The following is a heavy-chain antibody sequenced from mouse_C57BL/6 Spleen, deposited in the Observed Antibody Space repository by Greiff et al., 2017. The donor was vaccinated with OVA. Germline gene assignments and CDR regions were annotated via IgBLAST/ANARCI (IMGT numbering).Heavy chain of an antibody. V-gene: IGHV1-9*01. J-gene: IGHJ2*01. Sequence: QVQLQQSGAELMKPGASVKLSCKATGYTFTGYWIAWVKHRPGHALEWIGEILPGSGSTNYNEKFKGKATLTADTSSTTAYMQLLSLTTEDSAIYSCARSYGNYFDYWGQGTTLTVSS. D-gene: IGHD2-1*01. CDR2: ILPGSGST. CDR3: ARSYGNYFDY. CDR1: GYTFTGYW.